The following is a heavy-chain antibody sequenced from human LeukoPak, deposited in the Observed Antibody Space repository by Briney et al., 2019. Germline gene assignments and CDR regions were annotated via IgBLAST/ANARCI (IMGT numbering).Heavy chain of an antibody. CDR2: ISSSGSTI. CDR1: GFTFNNYW. Sequence: GGSLRLSCAASGFTFNNYWMNWVRQAPGKGLEWVSYISSSGSTIYYADSVKGRFTISRDNAKNSLYPQMNSLRAEDTAVYYCAELGITMIGGVWGKGTTVTISS. D-gene: IGHD3-10*02. CDR3: AELGITMIGGV. V-gene: IGHV3-48*04. J-gene: IGHJ6*04.